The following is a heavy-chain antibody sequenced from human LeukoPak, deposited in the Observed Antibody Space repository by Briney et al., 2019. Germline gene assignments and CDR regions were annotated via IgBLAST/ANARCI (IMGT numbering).Heavy chain of an antibody. CDR2: ISGSGGST. V-gene: IGHV3-23*01. CDR3: AKRGAEVGTTIAPGDY. Sequence: GGSLRLSCAASGFTFSSYGMSWVRQAPGKGLEWVSAISGSGGSTYYADSVKGRFTISRDSSKNTLYLQMNSLRAEDTAVYYCAKRGAEVGTTIAPGDYWGQGSLVTVSS. J-gene: IGHJ4*02. D-gene: IGHD1-26*01. CDR1: GFTFSSYG.